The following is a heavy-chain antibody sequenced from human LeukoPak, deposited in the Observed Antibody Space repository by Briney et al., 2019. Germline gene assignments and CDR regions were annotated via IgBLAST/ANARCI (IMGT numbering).Heavy chain of an antibody. Sequence: PGGSLRLSCAASGFTFSNSAMNWVRQVPGKGLEWVSSIDYDSSHIYYAASVRGRFTTSRDNARNSVYLQMNSLRVEDTAVYYCARDPLRYLRVGHYDYWGQGTLVAVSS. CDR3: ARDPLRYLRVGHYDY. CDR2: IDYDSSHI. D-gene: IGHD3-9*01. J-gene: IGHJ4*02. CDR1: GFTFSNSA. V-gene: IGHV3-21*01.